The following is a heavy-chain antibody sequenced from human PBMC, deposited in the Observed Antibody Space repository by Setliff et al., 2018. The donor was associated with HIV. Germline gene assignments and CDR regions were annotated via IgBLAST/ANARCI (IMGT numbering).Heavy chain of an antibody. J-gene: IGHJ6*03. CDR3: ARAVVPTYYDVLTGYVYYMDV. CDR2: SIPIFGTT. CDR1: GGRFSNYG. Sequence: SVKVSCKASGGRFSNYGISWVRQAPGQGLEWMGGSIPIFGTTNYAQMFQGRVTMTADESTSTAYMELSSLRSEDTAVYYCARAVVPTYYDVLTGYVYYMDVWGKGTTVTVSS. V-gene: IGHV1-69*13. D-gene: IGHD3-9*01.